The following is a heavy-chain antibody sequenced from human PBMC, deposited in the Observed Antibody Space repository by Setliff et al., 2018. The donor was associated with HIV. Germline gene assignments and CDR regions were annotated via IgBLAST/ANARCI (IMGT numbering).Heavy chain of an antibody. Sequence: SETLSLTCAASGYSINSGFSRAWIRQPPGQGPQWIGSIYQSGSIYYNPSLQSRVTISVDSSKNQFSLNLFSVTAADTAVYYCARPRRVRSRAWYWFDIWGQGTLVTISS. CDR1: GYSINSGFS. D-gene: IGHD6-19*01. CDR3: ARPRRVRSRAWYWFDI. CDR2: IYQSGSI. J-gene: IGHJ5*02. V-gene: IGHV4-38-2*01.